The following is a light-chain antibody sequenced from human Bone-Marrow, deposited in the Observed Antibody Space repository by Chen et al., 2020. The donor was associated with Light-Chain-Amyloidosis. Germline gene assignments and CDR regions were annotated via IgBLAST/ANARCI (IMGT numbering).Light chain of an antibody. CDR3: CSYAGIYWV. Sequence: QSALTQPRSVSGSPGQSVTISCTGTSRDVGGYDSVSWYQQYPGKAPKLMIYDVSKRPSGVPDRFSASKSGNTASLTISGLRAEDEAEYYCCSYAGIYWVFGGGTKLTVL. CDR1: SRDVGGYDS. CDR2: DVS. J-gene: IGLJ3*02. V-gene: IGLV2-11*01.